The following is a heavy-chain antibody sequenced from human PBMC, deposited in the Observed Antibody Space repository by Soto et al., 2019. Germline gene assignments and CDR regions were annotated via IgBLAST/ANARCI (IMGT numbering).Heavy chain of an antibody. CDR3: ARHTLWGATFPFDY. V-gene: IGHV4-39*01. CDR2: IYYSGST. J-gene: IGHJ4*02. CDR1: GGSISSSSYY. Sequence: SETLSLTCTVSGGSISSSSYYWGWIRQPPGKGLEWIGSIYYSGSTYYNPSLKSRVTISVDTSKNQFSLKLSSVTAADTAVYYCARHTLWGATFPFDYWGQGTLVTVSS. D-gene: IGHD1-26*01.